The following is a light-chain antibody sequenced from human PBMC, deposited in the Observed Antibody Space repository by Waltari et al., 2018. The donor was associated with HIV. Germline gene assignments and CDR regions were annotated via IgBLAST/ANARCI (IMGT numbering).Light chain of an antibody. CDR3: CSYAGSSTVI. CDR2: EVS. V-gene: IGLV2-23*02. J-gene: IGLJ2*01. Sequence: QSALPQPASVSGSPGQSITTSCTGPSRDVGGYNLVSWYQQHPGKAPNLMIYEVSKRPSGVSNRFSGSKSANTASLTISGLQAEDEADYYCCSYAGSSTVIFGGGTKLTVL. CDR1: SRDVGGYNL.